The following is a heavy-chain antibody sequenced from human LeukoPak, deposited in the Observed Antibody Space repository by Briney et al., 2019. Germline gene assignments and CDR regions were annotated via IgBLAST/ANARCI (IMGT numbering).Heavy chain of an antibody. V-gene: IGHV4-59*01. Sequence: KTSETLSLTCTVSGGSISGYYWSWIRQSPGKGLEWIGYIYHSGSTNYNPSLKSRVTISVDTSKNQFSLKLSSVTAADTAVYYCASYSGSLLDYWGQGILVTVSS. CDR2: IYHSGST. CDR3: ASYSGSLLDY. J-gene: IGHJ4*02. CDR1: GGSISGYY. D-gene: IGHD1-26*01.